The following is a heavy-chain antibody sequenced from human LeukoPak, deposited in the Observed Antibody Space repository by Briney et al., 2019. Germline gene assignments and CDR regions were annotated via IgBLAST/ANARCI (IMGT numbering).Heavy chain of an antibody. CDR1: GGSISSSSYY. V-gene: IGHV3-11*04. Sequence: LSLTCTVSGGSISSSSYYWGWIRQAPGKGLEWVSYVSTSGRTIYYADSVEGRFTISRDNAKNSLYLQMNSLRAEDTAVYYCARGSDYFDYWGQGTLVTVSS. J-gene: IGHJ4*02. CDR2: VSTSGRTI. CDR3: ARGSDYFDY.